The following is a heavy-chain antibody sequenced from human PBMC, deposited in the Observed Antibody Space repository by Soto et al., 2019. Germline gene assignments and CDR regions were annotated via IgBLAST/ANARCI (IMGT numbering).Heavy chain of an antibody. V-gene: IGHV3-66*01. J-gene: IGHJ4*02. CDR2: VYIGGNT. Sequence: EVQLVESGGGLVQPGGSLRLYCAASGFTVSSNYMSWVRQAPGKGLEWFSVVYIGGNTFYAKSVEDRFTISRDNFQNMRYLQMNSLRAEVTVVYYCAGSVGGGFDYWGQGTLVTVSS. CDR1: GFTVSSNY. CDR3: AGSVGGGFDY. D-gene: IGHD3-16*01.